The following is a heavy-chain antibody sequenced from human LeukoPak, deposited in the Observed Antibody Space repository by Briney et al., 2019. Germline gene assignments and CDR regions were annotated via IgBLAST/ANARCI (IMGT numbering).Heavy chain of an antibody. CDR3: AKRVVAAIYYYYMDV. D-gene: IGHD2-15*01. V-gene: IGHV3-23*01. J-gene: IGHJ6*03. CDR1: GFTFSSYG. Sequence: GGSLRLSCAASGFTFSSYGMSWVRQAPGKGLEWVSAISGSGGSTYYADSVKGRFTISRDNSKNTLYLQMNSLRAEDTAVYYCAKRVVAAIYYYYMDVWGKGTTVTISS. CDR2: ISGSGGST.